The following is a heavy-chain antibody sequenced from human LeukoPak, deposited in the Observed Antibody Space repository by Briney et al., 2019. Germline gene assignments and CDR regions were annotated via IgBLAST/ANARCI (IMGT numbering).Heavy chain of an antibody. CDR2: IKQDGSEK. Sequence: GGSLRLSCAASGFTFSSYWMSWVRQAPGKGLEWVANIKQDGSEKYYVDSVKGRFTISRDNAKNSLYLQMNSLRAEDTAVYYCASLYYDILTGQEPMDYWGQGTLVTVSS. V-gene: IGHV3-7*01. D-gene: IGHD3-9*01. CDR3: ASLYYDILTGQEPMDY. CDR1: GFTFSSYW. J-gene: IGHJ4*02.